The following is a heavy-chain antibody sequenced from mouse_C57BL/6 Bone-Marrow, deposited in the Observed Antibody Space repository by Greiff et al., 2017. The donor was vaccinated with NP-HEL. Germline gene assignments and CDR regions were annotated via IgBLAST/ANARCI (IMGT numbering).Heavy chain of an antibody. V-gene: IGHV1-50*01. J-gene: IGHJ4*01. CDR1: GYTFTSYW. Sequence: QVQLQQPGAELVKPGASVKLSCKASGYTFTSYWMQWVKQRPGQGLEWIGEIDPSGSYTNYNQKFKGKATLTVDTSSSTAYMQLSSLTSEDSAVYYCAREANWDRYYAMDYWGQGTSVTVSS. D-gene: IGHD4-1*01. CDR2: IDPSGSYT. CDR3: AREANWDRYYAMDY.